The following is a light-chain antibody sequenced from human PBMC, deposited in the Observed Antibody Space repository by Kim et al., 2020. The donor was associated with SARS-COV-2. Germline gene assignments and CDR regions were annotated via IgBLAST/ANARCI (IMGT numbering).Light chain of an antibody. V-gene: IGKV1-39*01. J-gene: IGKJ4*01. Sequence: LSASVGDRVTITCRASQNISSYLNWYQQKPGKAPKLLIYAASSLQSGVPSRFSGSGSGTDFTLTISSLQPEDFATYYCQQSYSTPLFGGGTKLEI. CDR2: AAS. CDR3: QQSYSTPL. CDR1: QNISSY.